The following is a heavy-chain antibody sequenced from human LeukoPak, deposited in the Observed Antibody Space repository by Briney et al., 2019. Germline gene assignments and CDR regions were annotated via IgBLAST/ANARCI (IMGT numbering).Heavy chain of an antibody. CDR3: ARRGYYDYVWGSYRQYYFDY. CDR1: GFTFSSYS. J-gene: IGHJ4*02. V-gene: IGHV3-21*01. CDR2: ISSSSSYI. D-gene: IGHD3-16*02. Sequence: GGSLRLSCAASGFTFSSYSMNWVRQAPGKGLEWVSSISSSSSYIYYADSVKGRFTISRDNAKNSLYLQMNSLRAEDTAVYCCARRGYYDYVWGSYRQYYFDYWGQGTLVAVSS.